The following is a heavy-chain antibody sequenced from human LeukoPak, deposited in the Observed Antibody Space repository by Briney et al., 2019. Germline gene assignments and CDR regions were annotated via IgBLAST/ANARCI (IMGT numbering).Heavy chain of an antibody. J-gene: IGHJ4*02. Sequence: SVKVSCKASGGTFSSYAISWVRQAPGQGREWMGRIIPILGIANYAQKFQGRVTITADKSTSTAYMELSSLRSEDTAVYYCARGGYSYGYPYWGQGTLVTVSS. D-gene: IGHD5-18*01. CDR1: GGTFSSYA. V-gene: IGHV1-69*04. CDR2: IIPILGIA. CDR3: ARGGYSYGYPY.